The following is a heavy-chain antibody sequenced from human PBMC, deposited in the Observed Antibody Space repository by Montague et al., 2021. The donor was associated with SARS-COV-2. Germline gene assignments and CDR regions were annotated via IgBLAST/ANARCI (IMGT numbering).Heavy chain of an antibody. Sequence: SETLSLTRTLSGGSISSSSYYWGWIRQPPGKGLEWIGSIYYSGSTYYNPSLKSRVTISVDTSKNQFSLKLSSVTAADTAVYYCARVGRQQLVRLSGMDVWGQGTPVTVSS. CDR2: IYYSGST. CDR1: GGSISSSSYY. CDR3: ARVGRQQLVRLSGMDV. D-gene: IGHD6-13*01. J-gene: IGHJ6*02. V-gene: IGHV4-39*07.